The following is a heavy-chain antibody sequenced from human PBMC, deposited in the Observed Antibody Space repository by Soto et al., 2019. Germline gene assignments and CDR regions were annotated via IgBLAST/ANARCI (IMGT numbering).Heavy chain of an antibody. Sequence: ASVKVSCKASGYTFTSYAMHWVRQAPGQRLEWMGWINAGNGNTKYSQKFQGRVTTTKNTSASTAYMELSSLRSEDTAVYYCARGPLRNWFDPWGQGTLVTVSS. CDR3: ARGPLRNWFDP. CDR1: GYTFTSYA. D-gene: IGHD5-12*01. V-gene: IGHV1-3*01. CDR2: INAGNGNT. J-gene: IGHJ5*02.